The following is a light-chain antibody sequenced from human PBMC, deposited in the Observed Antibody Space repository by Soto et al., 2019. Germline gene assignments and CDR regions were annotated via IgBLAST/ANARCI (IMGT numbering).Light chain of an antibody. Sequence: EIVMTQSPASLSVSPGEGATLSCRASQSVSSNLAWYQQKPGQAPRLLIYGASTRATAIPARFSGSGSGTDFTLTISSLEPEDSAVYYCQKRHMWPITFGQGARLEIK. CDR2: GAS. V-gene: IGKV3-15*01. CDR1: QSVSSN. J-gene: IGKJ5*01. CDR3: QKRHMWPIT.